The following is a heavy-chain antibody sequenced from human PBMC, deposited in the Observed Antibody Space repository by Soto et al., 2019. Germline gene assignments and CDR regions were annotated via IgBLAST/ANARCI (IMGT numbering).Heavy chain of an antibody. Sequence: QVQLVQSGAEVKKPGASVKVSCKASGYTFTSYGLSWVRQAPGQGLEWMGWISAYNGNTNYAQKLQGRVTMTTDTSTSTAYMELRSLRSDDTAVYYCARDRAYDYIWGSYRYTDHFDYWGQGTLVTVSS. D-gene: IGHD3-16*02. CDR3: ARDRAYDYIWGSYRYTDHFDY. V-gene: IGHV1-18*01. CDR1: GYTFTSYG. CDR2: ISAYNGNT. J-gene: IGHJ4*02.